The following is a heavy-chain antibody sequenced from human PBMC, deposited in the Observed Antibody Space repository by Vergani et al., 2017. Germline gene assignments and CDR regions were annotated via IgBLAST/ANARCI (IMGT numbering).Heavy chain of an antibody. V-gene: IGHV3-23*01. CDR3: ARVRRGSSTSCLFDP. CDR1: GFTFSSYA. CDR2: ISGSGGST. Sequence: EVQLLESGGGLVQPGGSLRLSCAASGFTFSSYAMSWVRQAPGKGLEWVSAISGSGGSTYYADSVKGRFTISRDNSKNTLYLQMNSLRAEDTAVYYCARVRRGSSTSCLFDPWGQGTLVTVSA. D-gene: IGHD2-2*01. J-gene: IGHJ5*02.